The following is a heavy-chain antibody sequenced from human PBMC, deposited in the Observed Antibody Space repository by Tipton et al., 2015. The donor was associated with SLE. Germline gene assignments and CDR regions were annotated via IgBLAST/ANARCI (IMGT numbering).Heavy chain of an antibody. V-gene: IGHV3-48*03. CDR3: ARDLLTVLMVYANPFDY. CDR2: ISSSGSTI. CDR1: GFTFSSYE. D-gene: IGHD2-8*01. Sequence: PRLSCAASGFTFSSYEMNWVRQAPGKGLEWVSYISSSGSTIYYADSVKGRFTISRDNAKNSLYLQMNSLRAEDTAVYYCARDLLTVLMVYANPFDYWGQGTLVTVSS. J-gene: IGHJ4*02.